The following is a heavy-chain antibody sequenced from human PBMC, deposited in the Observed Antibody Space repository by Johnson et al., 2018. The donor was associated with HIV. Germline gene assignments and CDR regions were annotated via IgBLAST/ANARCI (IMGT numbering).Heavy chain of an antibody. CDR1: GFTFSSYG. CDR2: IYSGGST. V-gene: IGHV3-NL1*01. J-gene: IGHJ3*02. D-gene: IGHD3-16*01. CDR3: ARGGGLGAFDI. Sequence: VQLVESGGGVVQPGRSLRLSCAASGFTFSSYGMHWVRQAPGKGLEWVSVIYSGGSTYYADSVKGRFTISRDNSKNTLYLQMNSLRTEDTAVYYCARGGGLGAFDIWGQGTMVTVSS.